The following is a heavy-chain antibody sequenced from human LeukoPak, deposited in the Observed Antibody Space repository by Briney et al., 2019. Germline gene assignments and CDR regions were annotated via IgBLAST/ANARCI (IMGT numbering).Heavy chain of an antibody. D-gene: IGHD1-26*01. V-gene: IGHV4-34*01. CDR1: GGSFSGYY. J-gene: IGHJ3*02. Sequence: SETLSLTCAVYGGSFSGYYWSWIRHPPGKGLEWIGEINHSGSTTYNPSLKSRVTISVDTSKNQFSLKLSSVTAADTAVYYCARGPTGSGSFLGAFDIWGQGTMVTVSS. CDR3: ARGPTGSGSFLGAFDI. CDR2: INHSGST.